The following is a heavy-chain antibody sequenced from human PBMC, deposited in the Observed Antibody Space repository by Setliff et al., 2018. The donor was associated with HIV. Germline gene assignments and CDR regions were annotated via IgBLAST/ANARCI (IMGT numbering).Heavy chain of an antibody. J-gene: IGHJ4*02. CDR3: ARGPVTLVRGVNRVGLKNEPDY. CDR1: GGSFSGYY. V-gene: IGHV4-34*01. CDR2: IIHSGST. D-gene: IGHD3-10*01. Sequence: SETLSLTCTVYGGSFSGYYWSWIRQPPGKGLEWIGEIIHSGSTKYDPSLKSRVTIALDTSKNQFSLNLSSVTAADTAVYYCARGPVTLVRGVNRVGLKNEPDYWGQGTLVTVSS.